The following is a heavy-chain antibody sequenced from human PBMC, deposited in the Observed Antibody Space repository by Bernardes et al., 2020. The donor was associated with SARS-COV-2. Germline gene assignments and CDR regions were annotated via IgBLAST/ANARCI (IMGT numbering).Heavy chain of an antibody. CDR3: AKPCRVNDFWSGPRE. V-gene: IGHV3-23*01. CDR1: GFTFSGYA. Sequence: GGSLRLSCAASGFTFSGYAMSWARQAPGKGLEWVSSISGSGGSTYYGDSVKGRFTISRDNSKNTLYLQMNSLRVEDTAVYYCAKPCRVNDFWSGPREWGQGTLVTVSS. D-gene: IGHD3-3*01. CDR2: ISGSGGST. J-gene: IGHJ4*02.